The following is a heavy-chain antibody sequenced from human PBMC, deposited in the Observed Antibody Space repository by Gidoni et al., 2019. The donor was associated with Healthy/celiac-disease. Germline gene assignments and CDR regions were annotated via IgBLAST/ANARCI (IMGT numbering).Heavy chain of an antibody. Sequence: QVQLQESGPGLVKPSETLSLTCTVSRCSISSYHWSWIRQTPGKGLEWIGYIYYSGSTNYNPYLKSRVTISVDTSKNQFSLKLSSVTAADTAVYYCASLASGTRIDYWGQGTLVTVSS. D-gene: IGHD1-26*01. V-gene: IGHV4-59*08. CDR3: ASLASGTRIDY. J-gene: IGHJ4*02. CDR2: IYYSGST. CDR1: RCSISSYH.